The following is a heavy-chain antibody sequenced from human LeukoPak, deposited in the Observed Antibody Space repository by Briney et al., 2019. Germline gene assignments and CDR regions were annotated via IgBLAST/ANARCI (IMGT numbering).Heavy chain of an antibody. CDR1: GGSISSSTW. CDR3: TRRAGTDSNGAFDI. Sequence: SETLSPTCAVSGGSISSSTWWTWVRQPPGKGLEWIGEIYHSESTNSNPSLKSRVTISVDKSKNQFSLNLSSVTAADTAVYYCTRRAGTDSNGAFDIWGQGTVVTVSS. CDR2: IYHSEST. J-gene: IGHJ3*02. D-gene: IGHD6-19*01. V-gene: IGHV4-4*02.